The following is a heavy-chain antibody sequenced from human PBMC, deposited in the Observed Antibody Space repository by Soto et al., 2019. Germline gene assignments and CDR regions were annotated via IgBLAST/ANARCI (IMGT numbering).Heavy chain of an antibody. Sequence: GGSLRLSCAASGFTFSSYAMSWVGQAPGKGLEWVSAISGSGGSTFYADSVKGRFTISSDSSRNTLYLQMNSLRAEDTAVYYCAKETRSRWFPPDHWGKGTLVTVSS. CDR3: AKETRSRWFPPDH. J-gene: IGHJ4*02. V-gene: IGHV3-23*01. CDR1: GFTFSSYA. CDR2: ISGSGGST. D-gene: IGHD6-13*01.